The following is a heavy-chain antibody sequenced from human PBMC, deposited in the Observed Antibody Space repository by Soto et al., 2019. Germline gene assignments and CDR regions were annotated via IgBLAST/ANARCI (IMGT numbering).Heavy chain of an antibody. CDR1: GYTFTSYY. V-gene: IGHV1-46*01. CDR2: INPSGGST. Sequence: ASVKVSCKASGYTFTSYYMHWVRQAPGQGLEWMGIINPSGGSTSYAQKFQGRVTITWDTSTSTVYMELSSLRSEDTAVYYCARLYGSGNPFDYWGQGTLVTVSS. J-gene: IGHJ4*02. CDR3: ARLYGSGNPFDY. D-gene: IGHD3-10*01.